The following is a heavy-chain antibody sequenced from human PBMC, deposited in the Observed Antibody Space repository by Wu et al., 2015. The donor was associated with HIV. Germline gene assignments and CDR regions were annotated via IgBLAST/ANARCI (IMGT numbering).Heavy chain of an antibody. CDR1: GGTFSGYT. V-gene: IGHV1-69*12. CDR3: TGGGGRTAMDPFDF. J-gene: IGHJ4*02. D-gene: IGHD5-18*01. CDR2: IISIFGTA. Sequence: QVQLVQSEAEVKMPGSSVSVSCKASGGTFSGYTFSWVRQAPGQGLEWMGGIISIFGTADYAQKFQGRVTITADESTSTIYMELSSLRSDDTAIYYCTGGGGRTAMDPFDFWGQGTLVTVSS.